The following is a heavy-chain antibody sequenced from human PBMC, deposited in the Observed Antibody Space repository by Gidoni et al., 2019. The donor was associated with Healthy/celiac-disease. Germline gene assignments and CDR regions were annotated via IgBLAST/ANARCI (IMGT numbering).Heavy chain of an antibody. CDR1: GGSFSGYY. D-gene: IGHD6-13*01. CDR2: INHSGST. CDR3: ARGRSSSWPPYYYYYYGMDV. V-gene: IGHV4-34*01. J-gene: IGHJ6*04. Sequence: QVQLQQWGAGLLKPSATLSLTCAVYGGSFSGYYWRWIRQPPGKGLEWIGEINHSGSTNYNPSLKSRVTISVDTSKNQFSLKLSSVTAADTAVYYCARGRSSSWPPYYYYYYGMDVWGKGTTVTVSS.